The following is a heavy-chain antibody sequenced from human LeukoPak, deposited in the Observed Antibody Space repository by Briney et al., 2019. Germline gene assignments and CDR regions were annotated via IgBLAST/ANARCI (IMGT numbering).Heavy chain of an antibody. V-gene: IGHV3-48*03. Sequence: PGGSLRLSCVASGFDFNTYEMTWVRQAPGKGLEWVSYIGGTGETIYYADSAKGRFTVSRDNAKNSVYLQMNSLRAEDTAVYYCARDAPYLVGATYFDYWGQGTLVTVSS. J-gene: IGHJ4*02. CDR2: IGGTGETI. CDR1: GFDFNTYE. D-gene: IGHD1-26*01. CDR3: ARDAPYLVGATYFDY.